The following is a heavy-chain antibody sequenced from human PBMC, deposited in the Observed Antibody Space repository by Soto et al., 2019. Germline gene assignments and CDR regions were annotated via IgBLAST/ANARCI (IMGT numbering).Heavy chain of an antibody. D-gene: IGHD2-2*01. CDR1: GFTFSSYA. J-gene: IGHJ6*03. V-gene: IGHV3-23*01. CDR3: AKRWLITVVPHPYYYYYMDV. CDR2: ISGSGGST. Sequence: GGSLRLSCAAYGFTFSSYAMSWVRQAPGKGLEWVSAISGSGGSTYYADSVKGRFTISRDNSKNTLYLQMNSLRAEDTAVYYCAKRWLITVVPHPYYYYYMDVWSKGTTVTVSS.